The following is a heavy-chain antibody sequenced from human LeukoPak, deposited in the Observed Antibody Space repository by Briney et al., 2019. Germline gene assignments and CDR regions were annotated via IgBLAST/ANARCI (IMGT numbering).Heavy chain of an antibody. CDR2: INHSGST. J-gene: IGHJ5*02. Sequence: PSETLSLTCAVYGGSFSGYYWSWIRQPPGKGLEWIGEINHSGSTNYNPSLKSRVAISVDTSKNQFSLKLSSVTAADTAVYYCARPVFYCSSTSCNGYWFDPWGQGTLVTVSS. V-gene: IGHV4-34*01. D-gene: IGHD2-2*01. CDR3: ARPVFYCSSTSCNGYWFDP. CDR1: GGSFSGYY.